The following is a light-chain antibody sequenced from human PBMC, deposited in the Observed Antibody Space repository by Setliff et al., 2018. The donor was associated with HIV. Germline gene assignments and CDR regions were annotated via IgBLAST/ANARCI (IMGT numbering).Light chain of an antibody. Sequence: QSALAQPASVSGSPGQSITISCTGTSSDVGGYNYVSWYQQHPGKAPKLIIYDVSKQPSGVSNRFAGSKSGNTASLTISGLQAEDEADYYCCSYAGSSTLYVCGTGTKVTVL. V-gene: IGLV2-23*02. CDR3: CSYAGSSTLYV. J-gene: IGLJ1*01. CDR2: DVS. CDR1: SSDVGGYNY.